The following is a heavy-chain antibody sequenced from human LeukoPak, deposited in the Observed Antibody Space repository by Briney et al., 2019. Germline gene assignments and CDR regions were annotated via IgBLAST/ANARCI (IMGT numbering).Heavy chain of an antibody. V-gene: IGHV3-9*03. CDR2: ISWNSGSI. J-gene: IGHJ3*02. CDR1: GFTFDDYA. D-gene: IGHD1-26*01. CDR3: AKDGSYYGDDAFDI. Sequence: GRSLRLPCAASGFTFDDYAMHWVRQAPGKGLEWVSGISWNSGSIGYADSVKGRFTISRDNAKNSLYLQMNSLRAEDMALYYCAKDGSYYGDDAFDIWGQGTMVTVSS.